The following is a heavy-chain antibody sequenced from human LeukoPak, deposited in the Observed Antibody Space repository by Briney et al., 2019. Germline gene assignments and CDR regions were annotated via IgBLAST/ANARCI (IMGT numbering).Heavy chain of an antibody. J-gene: IGHJ4*02. CDR2: ISGSGGST. CDR3: AKPSSCGYYVRVPFDY. Sequence: GGSLRLSCAASGFTFSSYAMSWVRQAPGKGLEWVSAISGSGGSTYYADSVKGRFTISRDNSKNTLYLQMNSLRAEDTAVYYCAKPSSCGYYVRVPFDYWGQGTLVTVSS. D-gene: IGHD3-10*02. CDR1: GFTFSSYA. V-gene: IGHV3-23*01.